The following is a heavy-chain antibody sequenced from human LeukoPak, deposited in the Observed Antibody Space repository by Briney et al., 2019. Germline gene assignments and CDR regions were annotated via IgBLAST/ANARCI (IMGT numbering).Heavy chain of an antibody. J-gene: IGHJ5*02. CDR2: IYWDDDK. Sequence: SGPTLVNPTQTLTLTCTFSGFSLSTSGVGVGWIRQPPGKALEWLALIYWDDDKRYSPSLKSRLTITKDTSKNQVVLTMTNMDPVDTATYYCAHSPRSQTYYDFWSGYYKSVRWRGDDWFDPWGQGTLVTVSS. CDR1: GFSLSTSGVG. D-gene: IGHD3-3*01. CDR3: AHSPRSQTYYDFWSGYYKSVRWRGDDWFDP. V-gene: IGHV2-5*02.